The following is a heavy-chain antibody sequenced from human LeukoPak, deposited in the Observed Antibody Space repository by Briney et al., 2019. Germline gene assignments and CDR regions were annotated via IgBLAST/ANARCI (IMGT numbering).Heavy chain of an antibody. Sequence: GGSLRLSCAASGFTFSSYAMSWVRQAPGKGLEWVSAISGSGGSTYYAYSVKGRLTISRDTSKNTLYLQMNSLRAEDTAVYYCAKDRYSYGTISFDYWGQGTLVTVSS. CDR1: GFTFSSYA. D-gene: IGHD5-18*01. CDR3: AKDRYSYGTISFDY. J-gene: IGHJ4*02. V-gene: IGHV3-23*01. CDR2: ISGSGGST.